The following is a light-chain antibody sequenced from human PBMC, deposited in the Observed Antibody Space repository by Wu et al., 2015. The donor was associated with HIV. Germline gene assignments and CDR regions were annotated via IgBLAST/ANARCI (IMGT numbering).Light chain of an antibody. J-gene: IGKJ2*03. CDR2: GAS. V-gene: IGKV3-20*01. Sequence: EIVLTQSPAALSISPGERATLSCRASRSVSSAVAWYQQKPGQAPRLLIYGASSRATGIPDRFSGSGSGTDFTLTISRLEPEDFAVYYCQQYGSSPLYSFGQGTKLEIK. CDR1: RSVSSA. CDR3: QQYGSSPLYS.